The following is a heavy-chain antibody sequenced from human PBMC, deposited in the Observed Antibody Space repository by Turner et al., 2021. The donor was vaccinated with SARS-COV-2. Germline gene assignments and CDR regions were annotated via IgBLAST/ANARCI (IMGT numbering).Heavy chain of an antibody. J-gene: IGHJ4*02. CDR1: GFTFSNW. D-gene: IGHD2-15*01. CDR3: ARDPNSGASL. Sequence: EEQLGESGGGLVQPGGSLRLSCTASGFTFSNWMHWVRQAPGKGLEWVANIKQDGSEKYFVDSVKGRFTISRDNAKNSLYLQMNSLRAEDTAVYYCARDPNSGASLWGQGILVTVSS. CDR2: IKQDGSEK. V-gene: IGHV3-7*04.